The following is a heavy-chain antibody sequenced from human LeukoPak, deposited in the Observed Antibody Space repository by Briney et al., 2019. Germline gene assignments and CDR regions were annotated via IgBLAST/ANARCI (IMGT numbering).Heavy chain of an antibody. D-gene: IGHD1/OR15-1a*01. J-gene: IGHJ4*02. CDR1: GGSISSYY. Sequence: PSETLSLTCTVSGGSISSYYWSWIRQPPGKGLEWIGYIYYSGSTNYNPSLKSRVTISVDTSKNQFSLKLSSVTAADTAVYYCARGTTYFDYWGQGTLVTVSS. V-gene: IGHV4-59*01. CDR2: IYYSGST. CDR3: ARGTTYFDY.